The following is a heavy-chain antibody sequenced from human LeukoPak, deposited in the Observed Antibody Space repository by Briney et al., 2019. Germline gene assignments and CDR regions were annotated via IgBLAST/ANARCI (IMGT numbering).Heavy chain of an antibody. CDR3: AKGLRMYSTSPKAHAFDI. J-gene: IGHJ3*02. V-gene: IGHV3-23*01. CDR1: GFTFSSYA. D-gene: IGHD2-2*01. CDR2: ISGSGGST. Sequence: GGSLRLSCAASGFTFSSYAMSWVRQAPGKGLEWVSAISGSGGSTYYADSVKGRFTISRDNSKNTLYLQMNSLRAEDTAVYYCAKGLRMYSTSPKAHAFDIWGQGTMVTVSS.